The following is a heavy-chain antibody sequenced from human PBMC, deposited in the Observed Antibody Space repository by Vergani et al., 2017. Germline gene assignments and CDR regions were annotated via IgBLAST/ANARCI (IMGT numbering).Heavy chain of an antibody. CDR2: VNQDGSEK. Sequence: EGQLVESGGDWVQRGGSLRLSCAASGFISSSYWMSWVRQAPGKGLEWVANVNQDGSEKYYVDSVRGRFTISRDNTNNSLFLQLRSLRAEDAAVYYCARDCTSGGCPDNYGMDVWGQGATVTVSS. D-gene: IGHD2-8*01. J-gene: IGHJ6*02. CDR1: GFISSSYW. V-gene: IGHV3-7*01. CDR3: ARDCTSGGCPDNYGMDV.